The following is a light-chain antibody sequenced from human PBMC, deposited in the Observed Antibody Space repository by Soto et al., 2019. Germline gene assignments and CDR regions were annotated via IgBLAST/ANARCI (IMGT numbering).Light chain of an antibody. CDR3: SSYTSTTTVRFV. J-gene: IGLJ1*01. CDR2: DVS. V-gene: IGLV2-14*01. Sequence: QSALAQPASVSGYPGQSITISCTGTSSDIGDSNFVSWYQHHPGKAPKLLIYDVSDRPSRISSRFSGSKSANTASLTISGLQAEDEALYYRSSYTSTTTVRFVFGTGTKVTVL. CDR1: SSDIGDSNF.